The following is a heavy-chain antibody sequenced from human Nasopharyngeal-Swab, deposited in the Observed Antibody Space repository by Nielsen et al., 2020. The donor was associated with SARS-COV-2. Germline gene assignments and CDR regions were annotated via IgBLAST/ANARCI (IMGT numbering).Heavy chain of an antibody. J-gene: IGHJ3*01. CDR1: DFTASNDF. CDR2: IYRGDNT. V-gene: IGHV3-53*03. Sequence: GGSLRLSCAASDFTASNDFMSWVRQPPGKGLEWVSIIYRGDNTYYADSVKGRFTISRDNSRTTLFLQMNSLRAEDTAVYYCARSTRSNGFDLWGQGTMVTVSS. CDR3: ARSTRSNGFDL.